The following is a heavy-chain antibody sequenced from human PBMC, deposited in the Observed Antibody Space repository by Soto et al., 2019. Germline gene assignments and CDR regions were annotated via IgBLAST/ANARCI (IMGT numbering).Heavy chain of an antibody. V-gene: IGHV2-5*01. D-gene: IGHD6-19*01. Sequence: QITLKESGHTLLRPPQTLTLTCTFSGFSLSTSGLGVGWIRQPPGKALEWLALIYWNDDKSYSPSLKSRLTITKDTSKNQVVLTMTNIDPVDTATYYCAHRPSGWYLFDYWGQGTLVTVSS. CDR1: GFSLSTSGLG. CDR3: AHRPSGWYLFDY. CDR2: IYWNDDK. J-gene: IGHJ4*02.